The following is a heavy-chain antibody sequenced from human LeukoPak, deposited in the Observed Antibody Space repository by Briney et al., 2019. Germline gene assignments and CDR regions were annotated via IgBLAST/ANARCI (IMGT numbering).Heavy chain of an antibody. CDR1: GFTFSYYA. CDR2: ISSTGTNK. V-gene: IGHV3-30-3*01. CDR3: ARDSGSYSAYYFDY. D-gene: IGHD1-26*01. J-gene: IGHJ4*02. Sequence: GGSLRLSCAGSGFTFSYYAIHWVRQAPGKGLEWVAVISSTGTNKYYADSVKGRFTISRDNSKNTLYLQMNSLRAEDTAVYYCARDSGSYSAYYFDYWGQGTLVTVSS.